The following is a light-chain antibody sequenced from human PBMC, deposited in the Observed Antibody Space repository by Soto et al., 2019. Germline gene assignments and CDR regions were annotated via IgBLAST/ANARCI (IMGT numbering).Light chain of an antibody. CDR2: GAS. CDR3: QQYGSSPWT. V-gene: IGKV3-20*01. J-gene: IGKJ1*01. Sequence: EIVMTQSPGTLSLSPGERATLSCRASQSVSSSYLAWYQQKPGQAPRLLIYGASSRATGFPDRFSGSGSGTDFTLTISRLEPEDFAVYYCQQYGSSPWTFGQGTKVHIK. CDR1: QSVSSSY.